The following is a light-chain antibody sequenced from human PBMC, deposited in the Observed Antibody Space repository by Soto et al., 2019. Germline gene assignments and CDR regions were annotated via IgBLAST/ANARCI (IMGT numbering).Light chain of an antibody. CDR1: QSVRSD. CDR2: GAS. J-gene: IGKJ5*01. V-gene: IGKV3-15*01. CDR3: QQYNNWPPIT. Sequence: EVVMTQSPATLSVSPGERATLSCWASQSVRSDLAWYQQKPGQTPRLLIYGASTRAPGIPARFSGSGSGTEFTLTISSLQSEDFEVYYCQQYNNWPPITFGQGTRREI.